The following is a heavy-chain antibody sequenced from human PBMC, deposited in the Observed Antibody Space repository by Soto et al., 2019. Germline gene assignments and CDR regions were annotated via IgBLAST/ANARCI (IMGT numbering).Heavy chain of an antibody. J-gene: IGHJ4*02. D-gene: IGHD3-10*01. CDR3: GRVNYFDFSDSYPYEDY. Sequence: GGSLRLSCAASGFTFSSCAMSWVRQAPGKGLEWVSAISGSGGGTYYADSVKGRFTISRDNSKNTLFLQMNGLSADDTAVYYCGRVNYFDFSDSYPYEDYWGQGTLVTVSS. CDR1: GFTFSSCA. V-gene: IGHV3-23*01. CDR2: ISGSGGGT.